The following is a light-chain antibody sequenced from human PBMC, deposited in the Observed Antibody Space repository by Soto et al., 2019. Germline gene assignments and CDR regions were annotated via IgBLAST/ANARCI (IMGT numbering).Light chain of an antibody. J-gene: IGLJ1*01. V-gene: IGLV3-21*04. CDR2: YDR. CDR1: NIGSKG. Sequence: SYELTQPPSVSVAPGQTASVSCGGDNIGSKGVHWYQQKPGQAPILVIYYDRDRPSGIPERFSGSNSGNTATLTISGVEAGDEADYYYQVWDTTSDHLYVFGPGTKLTVL. CDR3: QVWDTTSDHLYV.